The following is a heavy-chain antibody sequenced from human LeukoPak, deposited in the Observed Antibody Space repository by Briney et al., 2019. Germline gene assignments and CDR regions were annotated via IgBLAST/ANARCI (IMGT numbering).Heavy chain of an antibody. V-gene: IGHV3-23*01. CDR1: GLTASHNVNNA. J-gene: IGHJ2*01. CDR2: ITTSGST. CDR3: AKGPPLFMIQYRREKNWYFDL. D-gene: IGHD3-16*01. Sequence: GGSLRLSCAASGLTASHNVNNAMSWVRHAPGKGLEWVSGITTSGSTYYADSVKGRFTISRDNSKNTLYLQMNSLRAEDTAVYYCAKGPPLFMIQYRREKNWYFDLWGRGTLVTVSS.